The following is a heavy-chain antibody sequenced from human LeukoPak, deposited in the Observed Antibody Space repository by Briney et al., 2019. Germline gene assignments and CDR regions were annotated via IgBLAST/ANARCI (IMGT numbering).Heavy chain of an antibody. CDR2: ISYDGSNK. D-gene: IGHD3-10*01. CDR3: ARERGSGSYHPFDP. Sequence: PGRSLRLSCAASGFTFSSFAMHRVRRAAGPGLGWVAVISYDGSNKYYADSVKGRFTISRDNAKNSLYLQMNSLRAEDTAVYYCARERGSGSYHPFDPWGQGTLATVSS. V-gene: IGHV3-30-3*01. CDR1: GFTFSSFA. J-gene: IGHJ5*02.